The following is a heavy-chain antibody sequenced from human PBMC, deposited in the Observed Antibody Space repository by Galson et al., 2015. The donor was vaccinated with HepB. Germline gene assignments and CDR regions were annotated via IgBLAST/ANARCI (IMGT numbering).Heavy chain of an antibody. V-gene: IGHV3-7*01. CDR3: ARETTVPLPAAIYFDY. D-gene: IGHD2-2*01. J-gene: IGHJ4*02. Sequence: SLRLSCAASGFTFSSYWMSWVRQAPGKGLEWVANIKQDVSEKYYVDSVKGRFTISRDNAKNSLYLQMNGLRAEDTAVYYCARETTVPLPAAIYFDYWGQGTLVTVSS. CDR1: GFTFSSYW. CDR2: IKQDVSEK.